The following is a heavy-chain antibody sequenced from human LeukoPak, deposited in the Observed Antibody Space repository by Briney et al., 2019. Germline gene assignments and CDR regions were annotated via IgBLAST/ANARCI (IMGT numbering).Heavy chain of an antibody. J-gene: IGHJ3*02. CDR3: ARSSHYDILTGYSEEDAFDI. D-gene: IGHD3-9*01. Sequence: GRSLRLSCAASGFTFSSYGMHWVRQAPGKGLEWVAVIWYDGSNKYYADSVKGRFTISRDNSKNTLYLQMNSLRVEDTAVYYCARSSHYDILTGYSEEDAFDIWGQGTMVTVSS. V-gene: IGHV3-33*01. CDR1: GFTFSSYG. CDR2: IWYDGSNK.